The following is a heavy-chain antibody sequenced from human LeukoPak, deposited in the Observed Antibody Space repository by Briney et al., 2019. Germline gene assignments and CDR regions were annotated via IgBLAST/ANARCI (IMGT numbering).Heavy chain of an antibody. CDR1: GGSISSGSYY. CDR3: ARDRPGYDILTGYFQEVDWFDP. D-gene: IGHD3-9*01. V-gene: IGHV4-61*02. J-gene: IGHJ5*02. Sequence: SETLSLTCTVSGGSISSGSYYWSWIRQPAGKGLEWIGRIYTSGSTNYNPSLKSRVTISVDTSKNQFSLKLSSVTAADTAVSYCARDRPGYDILTGYFQEVDWFDPWGQGTLVTVSS. CDR2: IYTSGST.